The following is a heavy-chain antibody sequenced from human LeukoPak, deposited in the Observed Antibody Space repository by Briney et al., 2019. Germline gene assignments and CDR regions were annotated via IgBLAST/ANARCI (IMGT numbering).Heavy chain of an antibody. Sequence: PGGSLRLSCAPSGFTFSNYGMHWVRQAPGKGLEWVAFIPYDGTNKYYADSVKGRFTISRDNSKNSLYLQMNSLRTEDTALYYCAKDKVRGYSGFYMDVWGKGTTVTVSS. D-gene: IGHD5-12*01. CDR2: IPYDGTNK. CDR1: GFTFSNYG. J-gene: IGHJ6*03. CDR3: AKDKVRGYSGFYMDV. V-gene: IGHV3-30*02.